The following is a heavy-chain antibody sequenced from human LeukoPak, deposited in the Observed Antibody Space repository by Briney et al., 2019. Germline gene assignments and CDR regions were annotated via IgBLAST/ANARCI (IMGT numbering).Heavy chain of an antibody. V-gene: IGHV1-2*02. D-gene: IGHD6-19*01. J-gene: IGHJ4*01. CDR2: INPNRGGT. CDR1: GYTFNAYF. CDR3: ARGGSGSGWMYYFDY. Sequence: ASLKVSCKASGYTFNAYFIHWVRQAPGQGLEWMGGINPNRGGTNSAQIFQGRVTMTWDTSICTAYLELSRLISHDTAVYYCARGGSGSGWMYYFDYWGQGTLVTVSS.